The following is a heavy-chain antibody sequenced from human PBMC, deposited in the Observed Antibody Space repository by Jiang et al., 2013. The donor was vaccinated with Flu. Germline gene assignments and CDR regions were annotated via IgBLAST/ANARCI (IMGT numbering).Heavy chain of an antibody. V-gene: IGHV4-4*02. CDR1: GGSISSSNW. Sequence: GLVKPSGTLSLTCAVSGGSISSSNWWSWVRQPPGKGLEWIGEIYHSGSTNYNPSLKSRVTISVDKSKNQFSLKLSSVTAADTAVYYCAREYIVVVPAAITGALDPWGQGTLVTVSS. CDR3: AREYIVVVPAAITGALDP. CDR2: IYHSGST. J-gene: IGHJ5*02. D-gene: IGHD2-2*01.